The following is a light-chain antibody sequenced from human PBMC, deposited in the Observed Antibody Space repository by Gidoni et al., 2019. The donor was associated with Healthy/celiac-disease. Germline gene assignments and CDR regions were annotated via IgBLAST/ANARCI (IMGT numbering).Light chain of an antibody. CDR3: CSYAGSYTLV. CDR1: SSDVGGYNY. CDR2: DVS. V-gene: IGLV2-11*01. Sequence: QSALTQPRSVSGSPGQSVTISCTGTSSDVGGYNYVSWYQQHPGNAPKLMFYDVSKRPSGVPDRFSGSKSGNTASLTISGLHAEDEADYYCCSYAGSYTLVFGGGTKLTVL. J-gene: IGLJ2*01.